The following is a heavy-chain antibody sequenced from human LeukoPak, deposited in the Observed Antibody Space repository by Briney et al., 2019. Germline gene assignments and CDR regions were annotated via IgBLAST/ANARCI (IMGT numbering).Heavy chain of an antibody. CDR2: INPNSGGT. D-gene: IGHD3-3*02. Sequence: ASVKVSCKASGYTSTGDYMHWVRQAPGQGLEWMGWINPNSGGTNYAQKFQGRVTMTRDTSISTAYMELSRLRSDDTAIYYCARAPRDHFWSSYLNFDYWGQGTLVTVSS. CDR1: GYTSTGDY. J-gene: IGHJ4*02. CDR3: ARAPRDHFWSSYLNFDY. V-gene: IGHV1-2*02.